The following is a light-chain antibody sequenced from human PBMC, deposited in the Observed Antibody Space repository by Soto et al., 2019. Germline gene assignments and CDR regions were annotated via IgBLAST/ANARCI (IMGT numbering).Light chain of an antibody. V-gene: IGKV3-15*01. CDR3: QQYNNWPRT. J-gene: IGKJ1*01. CDR2: AAS. Sequence: IVMTQSPATLSLSPGERATLSCRASQSINNNLAWYQQKPGQAPRLLMFAASSRATGFPARFSGSGSGTEFNFTISSLQSEDFGVYYCQQYNNWPRTFGQGTKVDIK. CDR1: QSINNN.